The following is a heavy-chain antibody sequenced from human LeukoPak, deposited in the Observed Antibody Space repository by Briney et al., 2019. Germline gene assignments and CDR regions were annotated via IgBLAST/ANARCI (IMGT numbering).Heavy chain of an antibody. CDR1: GFTFSNYA. CDR3: VRRSLVGYNYYPL. D-gene: IGHD5-24*01. Sequence: GGSLTLSCSASGFTFSNYAMHWVRQAPGKGLEYVSTISSNGGNTYYADSVKGRFTISRDSSKNTLYLQMSSLRPEDTAVYYCVRRSLVGYNYYPLWGQGTLVTVTS. J-gene: IGHJ4*02. CDR2: ISSNGGNT. V-gene: IGHV3-64D*09.